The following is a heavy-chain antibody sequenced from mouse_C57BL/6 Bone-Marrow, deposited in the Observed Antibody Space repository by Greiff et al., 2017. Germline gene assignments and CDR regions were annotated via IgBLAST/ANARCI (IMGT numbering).Heavy chain of an antibody. CDR1: GFSFNTYA. CDR2: IRSKSNNYAT. D-gene: IGHD1-1*01. Sequence: EAGGGLVQPKGSLKLSCAASGFSFNTYAMNWVRQAPGKGLEWVARIRSKSNNYATYYADSVKDRFTISRDDSESMLYLQMNNLKTEDTAMYYCLRSAWFAYWGQGTLVTVSA. J-gene: IGHJ3*01. CDR3: LRSAWFAY. V-gene: IGHV10-1*01.